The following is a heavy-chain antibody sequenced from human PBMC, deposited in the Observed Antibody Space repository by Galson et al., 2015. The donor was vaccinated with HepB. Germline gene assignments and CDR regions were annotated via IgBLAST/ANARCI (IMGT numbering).Heavy chain of an antibody. CDR1: GGTFSSYA. CDR2: IIPIFGTA. V-gene: IGHV1-69*13. D-gene: IGHD6-13*01. Sequence: SVKVSCKASGGTFSSYAISWVRQAPGQGLEWMGGIIPIFGTANYAQKFQGRLTITADESTSTAYMELSSLRSEDTAVYYCARWSQLLWGIAAAGPYYFDYWGQGTLVTVSS. J-gene: IGHJ4*02. CDR3: ARWSQLLWGIAAAGPYYFDY.